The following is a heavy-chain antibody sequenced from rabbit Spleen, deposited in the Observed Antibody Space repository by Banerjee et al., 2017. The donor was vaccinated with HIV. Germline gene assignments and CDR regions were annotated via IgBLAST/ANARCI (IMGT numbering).Heavy chain of an antibody. J-gene: IGHJ3*01. V-gene: IGHV1S45*01. D-gene: IGHD1-1*01. CDR2: INSITGKT. Sequence: QEQLVESGGGLVQPEGSLTLTCRASGFSFTGKDVMCWVRQAPGKGLEWIGCINSITGKTVYATRAKGRFTISRASSTTVFLQMTSLTAADTATYFCARDLPDIIGWNFGFWGPGTLVTVS. CDR3: ARDLPDIIGWNFGF. CDR1: GFSFTGKDV.